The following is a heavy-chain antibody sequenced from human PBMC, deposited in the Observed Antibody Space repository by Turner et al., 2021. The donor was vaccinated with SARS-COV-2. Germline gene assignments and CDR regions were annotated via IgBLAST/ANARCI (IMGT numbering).Heavy chain of an antibody. CDR3: AIAPNYYYGMDV. J-gene: IGHJ6*02. V-gene: IGHV4-39*01. Sequence: QLQLQESGPGLVKPSETLSLTCTVSGGSISSSSYYWGWIRQPPGKGLEWIGSIYYSGSTYYNPSLKSRVTISVDTAKNQFSVKLSSVTAADTAVYYWAIAPNYYYGMDVWGQGTTVTVSS. CDR2: IYYSGST. CDR1: GGSISSSSYY.